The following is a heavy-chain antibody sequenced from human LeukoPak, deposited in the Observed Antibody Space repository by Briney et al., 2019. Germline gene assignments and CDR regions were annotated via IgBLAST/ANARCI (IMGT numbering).Heavy chain of an antibody. CDR3: ARVPLGWELHPRFDP. J-gene: IGHJ5*02. CDR2: IYYSGST. V-gene: IGHV4-59*01. Sequence: SETLSLTCTVSGGSISSYYWSWIRQPPGKGLEWIGYIYYSGSTNYNPSLKSRVTISVDTSKNQFSLKLSSVTAADTAVYYCARVPLGWELHPRFDPWGQGTLVTVSS. D-gene: IGHD1-26*01. CDR1: GGSISSYY.